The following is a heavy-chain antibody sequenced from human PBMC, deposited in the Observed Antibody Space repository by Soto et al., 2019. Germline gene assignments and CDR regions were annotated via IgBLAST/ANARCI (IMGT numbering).Heavy chain of an antibody. CDR1: GDTSTTYV. CDR2: INPMSRTA. D-gene: IGHD2-21*01. Sequence: VQLVQSGSEVKKPGSSVKVSCKASGDTSTTYVVSWVRQAPGNGLEWMGGINPMSRTAKYAEKYSGRVPITADEATKTVYLDLTTLRFEDTAGYFCVRGTYCGASCYFAREYWGQGTQVAVSS. J-gene: IGHJ4*02. V-gene: IGHV1-69*01. CDR3: VRGTYCGASCYFAREY.